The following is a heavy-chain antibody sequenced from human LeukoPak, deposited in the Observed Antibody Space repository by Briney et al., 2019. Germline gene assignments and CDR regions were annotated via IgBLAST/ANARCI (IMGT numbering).Heavy chain of an antibody. Sequence: GGSLRLSCAASGFTFSSYAMSWVRQAPGKGLEWVSAISGSGGSTYYADSMKGRFTISRDNSKNTLYLQMNSLKTEDTAVYYCTTDVGCSGGSCYSYAFDIWGQGTMVTVSS. J-gene: IGHJ3*02. D-gene: IGHD2-15*01. CDR2: ISGSGGST. CDR3: TTDVGCSGGSCYSYAFDI. CDR1: GFTFSSYA. V-gene: IGHV3-23*01.